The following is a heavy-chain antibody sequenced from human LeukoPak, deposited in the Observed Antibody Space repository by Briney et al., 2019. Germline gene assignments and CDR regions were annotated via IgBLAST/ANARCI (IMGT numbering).Heavy chain of an antibody. CDR2: ISSSSSYI. V-gene: IGHV3-21*01. D-gene: IGHD2-15*01. CDR3: ARGDEVVAADYYYYMDV. Sequence: GGSLRLSCVASGFTFSNYDMNWVRQAPGKGLEWVSFISSSSSYIYYGDSVKGRFTISRDNAKNSLYLQMNSLRAEDTAVYYCARGDEVVAADYYYYMDVWGKGTTVTISS. CDR1: GFTFSNYD. J-gene: IGHJ6*03.